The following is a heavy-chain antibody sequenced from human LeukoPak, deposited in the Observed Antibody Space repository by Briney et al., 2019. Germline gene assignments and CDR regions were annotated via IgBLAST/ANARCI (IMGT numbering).Heavy chain of an antibody. V-gene: IGHV1-2*04. CDR1: GYTFTGYY. D-gene: IGHD3-10*01. J-gene: IGHJ3*02. Sequence: ASVKVSCKASGYTFTGYYMHWVRQAPGQGLEWMGWINPNSGGTNYAQKFQGWVTMTRDTSISTAYMELSRLRSDDTAVYYCARGRSYGSDAFDIWGQGTMVTVSS. CDR3: ARGRSYGSDAFDI. CDR2: INPNSGGT.